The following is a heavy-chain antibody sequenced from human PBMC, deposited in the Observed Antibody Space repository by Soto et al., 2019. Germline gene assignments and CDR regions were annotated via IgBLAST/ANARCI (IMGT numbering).Heavy chain of an antibody. V-gene: IGHV3-21*01. CDR3: ARAGYCSSTRCYGSKRDFDY. CDR2: ISSSSSYI. CDR1: GFTFSSYW. D-gene: IGHD2-2*01. J-gene: IGHJ4*02. Sequence: GGSLRLSCAASGFTFSSYWMNWVRQAPGKGLEWVSSISSSSSYIYYADSVKGRFTISRDNAKNSLYLQMNSLRAEDTAVYYRARAGYCSSTRCYGSKRDFDYWGQGTLVTVSS.